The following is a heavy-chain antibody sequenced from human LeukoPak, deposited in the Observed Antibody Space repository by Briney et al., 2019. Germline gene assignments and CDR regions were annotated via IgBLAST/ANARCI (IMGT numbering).Heavy chain of an antibody. CDR2: IYSGGST. V-gene: IGHV3-53*01. Sequence: PGGSLRLSCAASGFTVSSNYMSWVRQAPGKGLEWVSVIYSGGSTYYADSVKGRFTISRDNSNNTLYLQMNSLRAEDTAVYYCAGAKPKYYYDSSGYRNPGTFDIWGPGTMVTVSS. CDR1: GFTVSSNY. CDR3: AGAKPKYYYDSSGYRNPGTFDI. D-gene: IGHD3-22*01. J-gene: IGHJ3*02.